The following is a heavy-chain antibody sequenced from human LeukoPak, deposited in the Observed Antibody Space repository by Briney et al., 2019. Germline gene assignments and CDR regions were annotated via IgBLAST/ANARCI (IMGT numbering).Heavy chain of an antibody. D-gene: IGHD4-17*01. V-gene: IGHV3-30*02. Sequence: GGSLRLSCAASGFTFSSYSMNWVRQAPGKGLEWVAFIRYDGSNKYYADSVKGRFTISRDNSKNTLYLQMNSLRAEDTAVYYCAKDRTRLVTTTPLDYWGQGTLVTVSS. CDR1: GFTFSSYS. CDR3: AKDRTRLVTTTPLDY. CDR2: IRYDGSNK. J-gene: IGHJ4*02.